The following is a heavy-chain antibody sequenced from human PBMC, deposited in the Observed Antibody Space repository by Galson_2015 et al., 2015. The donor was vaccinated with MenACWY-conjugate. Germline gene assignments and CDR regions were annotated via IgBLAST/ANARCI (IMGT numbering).Heavy chain of an antibody. J-gene: IGHJ4*02. CDR3: ATAGSYRFDY. Sequence: SLRLSCAPSGFTFSTYWMHWVRQAPGKGLEWVSRIDPDGSTTDYAESMKGRFTISRDNAKNTPFLQIHSLRVEDTAVYYCATAGSYRFDYWGQGALVTVSS. CDR1: GFTFSTYW. CDR2: IDPDGSTT. V-gene: IGHV3-74*01. D-gene: IGHD1-26*01.